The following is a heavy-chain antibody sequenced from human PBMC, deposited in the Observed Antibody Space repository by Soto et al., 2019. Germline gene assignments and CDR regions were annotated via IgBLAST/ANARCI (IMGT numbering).Heavy chain of an antibody. CDR3: VRRAQYFDGTGFHAFDI. CDR1: GFIFSNYA. Sequence: GGSLRLSCAASGFIFSNYAMSWVRQAPGKGLEWVSTISGSGDNTYYADSVKGLFTITRDNSKNMLYLEMNSLTVEDTAVYYCVRRAQYFDGTGFHAFDIWGQGTRVTVSS. CDR2: ISGSGDNT. D-gene: IGHD3-22*01. J-gene: IGHJ3*02. V-gene: IGHV3-23*01.